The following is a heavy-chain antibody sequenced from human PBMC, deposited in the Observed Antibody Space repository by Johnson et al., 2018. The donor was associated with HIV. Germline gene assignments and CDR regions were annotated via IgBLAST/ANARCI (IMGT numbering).Heavy chain of an antibody. J-gene: IGHJ3*01. CDR3: VKGFRRYLKFGGGLLDAFDL. D-gene: IGHD3-9*01. V-gene: IGHV3-30*04. CDR2: ILSDGSNI. Sequence: QVQLVESGGGVVQPGRSLRLSCAASGFTFSSYAMHWVRQAPGKGLEWVSIILSDGSNIYYADSVKGRFTISRDNAKNSLYLQMNTLRPEDTAFYHCVKGFRRYLKFGGGLLDAFDLWGQGTMVTVSS. CDR1: GFTFSSYA.